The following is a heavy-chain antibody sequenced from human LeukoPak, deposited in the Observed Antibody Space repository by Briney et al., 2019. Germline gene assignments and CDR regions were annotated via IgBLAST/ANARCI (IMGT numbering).Heavy chain of an antibody. CDR2: LSWNSGTI. CDR3: TKDTSNYGFDY. Sequence: PGRSLRLSCAASGFTFDAYAMPWVRQAPGKVVEWVSGLSWNSGTIVYADSVKGRFPISRENAKKSMYLQMNSLRTEDTALYYCTKDTSNYGFDYWGQGILVTVSS. CDR1: GFTFDAYA. D-gene: IGHD4-11*01. J-gene: IGHJ4*02. V-gene: IGHV3-9*01.